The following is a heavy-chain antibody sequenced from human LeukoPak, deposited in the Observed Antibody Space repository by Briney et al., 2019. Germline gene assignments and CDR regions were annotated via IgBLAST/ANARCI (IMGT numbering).Heavy chain of an antibody. CDR1: GGSISSGGYY. CDR2: IYHSGST. D-gene: IGHD3-10*01. CDR3: ASSSSGITPYY. Sequence: ASETLSLTCTVSGGSISSGGYYWSWIRQPPGKGLEWIGYIYHSGSTYYNPSLKSRVTISVDRSKNQFSLKLSSVTAADTAVYYCASSSSGITPYYWGQGTLVTVSS. V-gene: IGHV4-30-2*01. J-gene: IGHJ4*02.